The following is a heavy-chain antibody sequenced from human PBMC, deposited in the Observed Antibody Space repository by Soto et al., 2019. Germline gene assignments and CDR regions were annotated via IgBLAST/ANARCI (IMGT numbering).Heavy chain of an antibody. CDR1: GFSFSDHY. D-gene: IGHD3-22*01. CDR2: TRDKAARYTP. CDR3: ARVGIGSSGFGTGVDN. V-gene: IGHV3-72*01. Sequence: EVQLVESGGGLVQPGGSLRLSCAASGFSFSDHYMDWVRQAPGKGLEWVGRTRDKAARYTPEYAASVKGRFTISRDDSENALYLRMNSLKTEDTAVYSCARVGIGSSGFGTGVDNWGQGTLVTVSS. J-gene: IGHJ4*02.